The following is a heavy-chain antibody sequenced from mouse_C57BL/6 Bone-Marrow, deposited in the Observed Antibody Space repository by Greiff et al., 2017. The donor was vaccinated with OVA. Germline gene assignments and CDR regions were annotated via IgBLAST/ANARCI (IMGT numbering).Heavy chain of an antibody. Sequence: VQLKESGPGLVKPSQSLSLTCSVTGYSITSGYYWNWIRQFPGNTLEWMGYISYDGSNNYNPSLKNRISITRDTSKNQFFLKLNSVTTEDTATYYCARNAYYSNYDYYAMDYWGQGTSVTVSS. J-gene: IGHJ4*01. CDR1: GYSITSGYY. CDR3: ARNAYYSNYDYYAMDY. D-gene: IGHD2-5*01. CDR2: ISYDGSN. V-gene: IGHV3-6*01.